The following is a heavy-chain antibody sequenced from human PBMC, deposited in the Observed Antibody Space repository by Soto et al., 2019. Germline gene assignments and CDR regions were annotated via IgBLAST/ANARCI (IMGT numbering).Heavy chain of an antibody. D-gene: IGHD1-26*01. CDR1: GFTFSSYA. J-gene: IGHJ4*02. V-gene: IGHV3-23*01. CDR3: AKAQGDRLSFDY. Sequence: EVQLLESGGGLVQPGGSLRLSCAASGFTFSSYAMSWVRQDPGKGLEWVSAISGSGGSTYYADSVKGRFTISRDNSKNTLYLQMNSLRAEDTAVYYCAKAQGDRLSFDYGGQGTLVTVSS. CDR2: ISGSGGST.